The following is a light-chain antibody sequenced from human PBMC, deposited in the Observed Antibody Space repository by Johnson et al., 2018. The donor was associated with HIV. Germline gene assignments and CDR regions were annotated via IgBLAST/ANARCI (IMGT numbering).Light chain of an antibody. J-gene: IGLJ1*01. CDR2: DNN. V-gene: IGLV1-51*01. CDR1: SSNIGNNY. CDR3: GIWDTRLSTGGV. Sequence: QSVLSQPPSVSAAPGQKVTISCSGSSSNIGNNYVSWYQQLPGTAPKLLIYDNNNRPSGIPDRISGSKSGTSATLGITGLQTWDDADYYCGIWDTRLSTGGVCATGTKVTVL.